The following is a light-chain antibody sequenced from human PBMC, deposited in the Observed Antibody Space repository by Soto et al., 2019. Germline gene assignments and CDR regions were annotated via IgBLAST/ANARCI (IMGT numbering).Light chain of an antibody. CDR2: WAS. V-gene: IGKV4-1*01. J-gene: IGKJ1*01. CDR3: QQYYGTPPWT. CDR1: QSLLQGDADK. Sequence: EIVMTQTAPSLSVTPGQPASISCKSSQSLLQGDADKLYWYQQRPGQPPKLLIYWASTRESGVPDRFSGSGSGTDFTLTISSLQAEDVAVYYCQQYYGTPPWTFGQGTKVDIK.